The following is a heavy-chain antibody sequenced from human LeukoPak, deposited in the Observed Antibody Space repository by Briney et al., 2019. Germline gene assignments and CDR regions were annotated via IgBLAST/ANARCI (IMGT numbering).Heavy chain of an antibody. J-gene: IGHJ4*02. Sequence: SEALSLTCTVSGGSISSYYWNWIRQPPGKGLEWIGYIYYSGSTNYNPSPKSRVTISVDTSKNQFSLKLSSVTAADTAVYYCARDRGYSYGPFGYWGQGTLVTVSS. CDR3: ARDRGYSYGPFGY. D-gene: IGHD5-18*01. CDR2: IYYSGST. CDR1: GGSISSYY. V-gene: IGHV4-59*01.